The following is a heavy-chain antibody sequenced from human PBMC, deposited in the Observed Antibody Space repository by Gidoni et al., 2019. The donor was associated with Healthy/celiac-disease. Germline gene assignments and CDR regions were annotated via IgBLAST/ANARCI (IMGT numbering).Heavy chain of an antibody. CDR1: GYSISSGYY. CDR2: IYHSGST. D-gene: IGHD6-13*01. V-gene: IGHV4-38-2*02. Sequence: QVQLQESRPGLVKPSETLSLTCTVSGYSISSGYYWGWIRQPPGKGLEWIGSIYHSGSTYYNPSLKSRVTISVDTSKNQFSLKLSSVTAADTAVYYCARAAAGYWYFDLWGRGTLVTVSS. CDR3: ARAAAGYWYFDL. J-gene: IGHJ2*01.